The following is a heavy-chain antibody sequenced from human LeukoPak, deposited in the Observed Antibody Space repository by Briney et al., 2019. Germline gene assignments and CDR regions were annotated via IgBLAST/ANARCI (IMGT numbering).Heavy chain of an antibody. Sequence: PSETLSLTCAVYGGSFSGYYWSWIRQPPGKGLEWIGEINHSGSTNYNPSLKSRVTISVDTSKNQFSLKLSSVTAADTAVYYCARTVAGTHDYWGQGTLVTVSS. CDR2: INHSGST. J-gene: IGHJ4*02. CDR1: GGSFSGYY. CDR3: ARTVAGTHDY. D-gene: IGHD6-19*01. V-gene: IGHV4-34*01.